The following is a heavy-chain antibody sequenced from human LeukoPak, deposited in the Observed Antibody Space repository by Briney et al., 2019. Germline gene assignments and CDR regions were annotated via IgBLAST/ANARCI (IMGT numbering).Heavy chain of an antibody. CDR3: ARKGGNYYDSSGPYYFDY. Sequence: ASVKVSCKASGYTFTGYFIHWVRQAPGQGLEWMGWINPNSGDTNYAQKFQGRVTMTRDTSINTAYMELSRLRSEDTAVYYCARKGGNYYDSSGPYYFDYWGQGTLVTVSS. CDR2: INPNSGDT. V-gene: IGHV1-2*02. CDR1: GYTFTGYF. D-gene: IGHD3-22*01. J-gene: IGHJ4*02.